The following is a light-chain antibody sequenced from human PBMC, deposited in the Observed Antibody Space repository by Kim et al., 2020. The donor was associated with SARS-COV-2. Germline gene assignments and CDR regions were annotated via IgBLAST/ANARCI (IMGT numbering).Light chain of an antibody. J-gene: IGKJ4*02. V-gene: IGKV3-20*01. CDR3: HHYGDSLWS. CDR2: SVS. CDR1: HQITSDY. Sequence: LSPGERATHSCRPSHQITSDYLAWYQQRPGQAPRLLIYSVSTRAAGITDRFSGSGSGTDFTLTISWLEPEDFAVYYCHHYGDSLWSFGRGTKLEI.